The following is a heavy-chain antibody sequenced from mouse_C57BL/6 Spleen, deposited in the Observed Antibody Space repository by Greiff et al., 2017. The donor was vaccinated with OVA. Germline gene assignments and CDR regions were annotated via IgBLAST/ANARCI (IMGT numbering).Heavy chain of an antibody. CDR1: GYTFTGYW. V-gene: IGHV1-9*01. J-gene: IGHJ2*01. CDR3: AREGVITTVVAKFFDY. Sequence: VQLQQSGAELMKPGASVKLSCKATGYTFTGYWIEWVKQRPGHGLEWIGEILLGSGSTNYNEKFKGKATFTADTSSNTAYMQLSSLTTEDSAIYYCAREGVITTVVAKFFDYWGQGTTLTVSS. D-gene: IGHD1-1*01. CDR2: ILLGSGST.